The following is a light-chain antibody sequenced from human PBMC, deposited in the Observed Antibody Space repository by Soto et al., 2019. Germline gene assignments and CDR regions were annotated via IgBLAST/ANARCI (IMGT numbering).Light chain of an antibody. CDR1: QSITNHY. CDR2: GAS. Sequence: TQCPGTLSLSPGERATLSCRASQSITNHYLAWYQQKPCRAHRLLIYGASSRATCIPARFSSSASGPDFTLPINRLEPEDFAVYYCQRYGISPQFGQGTRLEI. CDR3: QRYGISPQ. J-gene: IGKJ5*01. V-gene: IGKV3-20*01.